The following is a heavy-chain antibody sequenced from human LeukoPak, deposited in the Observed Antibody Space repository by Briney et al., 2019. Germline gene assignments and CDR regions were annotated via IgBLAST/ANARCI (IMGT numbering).Heavy chain of an antibody. D-gene: IGHD6-13*01. Sequence: SETLSLTCTVSGASISNFYWSWIRQPVGKGLEWVGRIGSSGSTNYNPSVKSRVTMSVDTSSNQFSLKLSSVTAADTAVYYCVRGPTYSSRWYMDYWGQGTLVTVSS. CDR3: VRGPTYSSRWYMDY. J-gene: IGHJ4*02. V-gene: IGHV4-4*07. CDR2: IGSSGST. CDR1: GASISNFY.